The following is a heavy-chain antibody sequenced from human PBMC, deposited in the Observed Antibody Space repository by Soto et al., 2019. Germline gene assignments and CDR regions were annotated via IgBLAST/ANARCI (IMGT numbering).Heavy chain of an antibody. V-gene: IGHV3-33*01. J-gene: IGHJ4*02. CDR2: IWSDGNNR. CDR1: GFTFTNYG. CDR3: ARDSIRVPADFDY. Sequence: GGSLRLSCAASGFTFTNYGFHWVRQAPGKGLEWVAAIWSDGNNRYNGGAVEGRFTISKDNSKNMLYLQMNDLRVEDTALYYCARDSIRVPADFDYWGQGTLVTVSS. D-gene: IGHD1-20*01.